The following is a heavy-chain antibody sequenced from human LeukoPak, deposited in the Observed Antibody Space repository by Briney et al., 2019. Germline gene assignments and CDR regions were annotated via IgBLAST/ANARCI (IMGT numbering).Heavy chain of an antibody. Sequence: TSETLSLTCTVSGGSISRYYWSWIRQPPGKGLEWIGYIYYSGSTNYNPSLKSRVTISVDTSKNQFSLRLSSVTAAAPAVYSCARNLDAGFDPWGQGTLVTVSS. CDR1: GGSISRYY. CDR2: IYYSGST. CDR3: ARNLDAGFDP. J-gene: IGHJ5*02. V-gene: IGHV4-59*01.